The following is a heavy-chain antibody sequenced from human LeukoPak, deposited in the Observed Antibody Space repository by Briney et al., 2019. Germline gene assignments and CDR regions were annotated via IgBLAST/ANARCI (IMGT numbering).Heavy chain of an antibody. CDR3: AGGLVGATFFDY. D-gene: IGHD1-26*01. CDR2: MNPNSGNT. Sequence: ASVKVSCKASGYTSTSYDINWVRQATGQGLEWMGWMNPNSGNTGYAQKFQGRVTMTRNTSISTAYMELSGLRSEDTAVYYCAGGLVGATFFDYWGQGTLVTVSS. V-gene: IGHV1-8*01. J-gene: IGHJ4*02. CDR1: GYTSTSYD.